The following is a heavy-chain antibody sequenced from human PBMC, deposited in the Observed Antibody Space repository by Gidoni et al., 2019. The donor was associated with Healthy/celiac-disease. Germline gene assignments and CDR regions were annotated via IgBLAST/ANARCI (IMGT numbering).Heavy chain of an antibody. CDR2: INHSGST. CDR3: ARESLFFRGYSGYDCNWFDP. CDR1: GGSFSGYY. V-gene: IGHV4-34*01. D-gene: IGHD5-12*01. J-gene: IGHJ5*02. Sequence: QVQLQQWGAGLLKPSETLSLTCAVYGGSFSGYYWSWIRQPPGKGLEWIGEINHSGSTNYNPSLKSRVTISVDTSKNQFSLKLSSVTAADTAVYYCARESLFFRGYSGYDCNWFDPWGQGTLVTVSS.